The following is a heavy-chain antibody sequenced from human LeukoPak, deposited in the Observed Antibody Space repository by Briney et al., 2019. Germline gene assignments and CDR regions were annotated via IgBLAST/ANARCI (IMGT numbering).Heavy chain of an antibody. Sequence: GGSLKISCKGSGYRFTSYWISWVRQMPGKGLEWRGSMDPSDSYTNYSPSFQGHVTISADKSISTAYLQWSSLKASDTAMYYCARRALPPAYCGGDCFDAFDIWGQGTMVTVSS. J-gene: IGHJ3*02. CDR1: GYRFTSYW. CDR3: ARRALPPAYCGGDCFDAFDI. D-gene: IGHD2-21*02. V-gene: IGHV5-10-1*01. CDR2: MDPSDSYT.